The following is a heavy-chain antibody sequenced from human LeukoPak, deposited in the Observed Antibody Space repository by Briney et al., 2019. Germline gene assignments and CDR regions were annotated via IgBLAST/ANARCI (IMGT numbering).Heavy chain of an antibody. J-gene: IGHJ6*03. Sequence: GGSLRLSCAASGFSFQTYNINWVRQTPGRGLEWISSLSGSGRTTYYADSVKGRFTISRDNAKNTLSLQMNSLRGEDTAVYYCAKDSDTAMVIPYYYHMDVWGKGTTATISS. CDR2: LSGSGRTT. CDR1: GFSFQTYN. V-gene: IGHV3-48*01. CDR3: AKDSDTAMVIPYYYHMDV. D-gene: IGHD5-18*01.